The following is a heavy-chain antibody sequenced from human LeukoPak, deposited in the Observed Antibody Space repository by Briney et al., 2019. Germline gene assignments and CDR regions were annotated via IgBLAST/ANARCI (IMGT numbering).Heavy chain of an antibody. D-gene: IGHD6-6*01. CDR1: GFTFSSYS. V-gene: IGHV3-21*01. CDR3: ARDAPPLSIANQASYYYGMDV. J-gene: IGHJ6*04. Sequence: GGSLRLSCAASGFTFSSYSMNWVRQAPGKGLEWVSSISSSSSYIYYADSVKGRFTISRDNAKNSLYLQMNSLGAEDTAVYYCARDAPPLSIANQASYYYGMDVWGKGTTVTVSS. CDR2: ISSSSSYI.